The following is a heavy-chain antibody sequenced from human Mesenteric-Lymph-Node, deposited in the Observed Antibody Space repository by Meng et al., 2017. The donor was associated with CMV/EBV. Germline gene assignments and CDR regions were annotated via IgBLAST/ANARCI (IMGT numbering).Heavy chain of an antibody. CDR1: GFTFSNYW. V-gene: IGHV3-7*03. CDR3: ARGRYSDYGMDV. J-gene: IGHJ6*02. Sequence: LSLTCAASGFTFSNYWMSWVRQAPGKGLEWVANIKQDGSEKYYVDSVKGRFTISRDNSKNTLYLQKNSLRAEDTAVYYCARGRYSDYGMDVWGQGTTVTVSS. D-gene: IGHD3-16*02. CDR2: IKQDGSEK.